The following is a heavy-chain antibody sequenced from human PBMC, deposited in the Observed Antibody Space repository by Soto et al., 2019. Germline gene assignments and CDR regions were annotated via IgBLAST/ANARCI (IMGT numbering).Heavy chain of an antibody. J-gene: IGHJ4*02. CDR2: VFHTGNT. D-gene: IGHD7-27*01. CDR3: ARKAWVRFDY. Sequence: SETLSLTCAVSGDSISSSVWWTWVRQPPGKGLEWIGEVFHTGNTNYNPSLKSRVTMSVDKSTNEFSLKVTSVTAADTAIYYCARKAWVRFDYWGQGALVTVYS. CDR1: GDSISSSVW. V-gene: IGHV4-4*02.